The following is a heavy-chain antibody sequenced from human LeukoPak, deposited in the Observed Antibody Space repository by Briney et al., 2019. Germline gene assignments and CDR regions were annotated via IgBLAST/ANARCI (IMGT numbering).Heavy chain of an antibody. V-gene: IGHV1-69*01. Sequence: SVKVSCKASGGTFSSYAISWVRQAPGQGLEWMGGIIPIFGTANYAQKFQGRVTITADESTSTAYMELRSLRSDDTAVYYCARDSGDYTYYYYGMDVWGQGTTVTVSS. CDR2: IIPIFGTA. CDR1: GGTFSSYA. D-gene: IGHD4-17*01. CDR3: ARDSGDYTYYYYGMDV. J-gene: IGHJ6*02.